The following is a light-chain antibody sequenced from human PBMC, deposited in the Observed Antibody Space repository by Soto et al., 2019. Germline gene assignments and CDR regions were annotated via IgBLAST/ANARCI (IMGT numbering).Light chain of an antibody. CDR1: QNLNTY. V-gene: IGKV3-15*01. Sequence: EIVMTQSPATLSVSPGERATLSCRASQNLNTYLAWYQQKPGQAPRLLISSASTRATGVPARFSDSGSGTEFTLTISSLQSEDFAVYSCQQYMNWPWTFGQGTKVEI. J-gene: IGKJ1*01. CDR2: SAS. CDR3: QQYMNWPWT.